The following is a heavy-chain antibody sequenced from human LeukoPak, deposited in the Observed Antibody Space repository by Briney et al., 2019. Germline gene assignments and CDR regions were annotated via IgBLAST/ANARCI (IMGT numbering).Heavy chain of an antibody. J-gene: IGHJ3*02. CDR1: GGSISSSSYY. CDR3: ARAGGRITMVRGVLGNDAFDI. D-gene: IGHD3-10*01. V-gene: IGHV4-39*07. CDR2: IYYSGST. Sequence: PSETLSPTCTVSGGSISSSSYYWGWIRQPPGKGLEWIGSIYYSGSTYYNPSLKSRVTISVDTSKNQFSLKLSSVTAADTAVYYCARAGGRITMVRGVLGNDAFDIWGQGTMVTVSS.